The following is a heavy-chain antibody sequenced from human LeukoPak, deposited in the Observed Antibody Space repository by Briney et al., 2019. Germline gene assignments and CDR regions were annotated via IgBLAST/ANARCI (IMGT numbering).Heavy chain of an antibody. D-gene: IGHD3-22*01. J-gene: IGHJ4*02. Sequence: GGSLRLSCAASGFTFSDHYMDWVRQAPGKGLEWVGRSGNKANSYTTEYAASVKGRSTISRDDSKNSLYLQMNSLKTEDTAVYYCARSGRGYYDSSGLFDYWGQGTLVTVSS. CDR1: GFTFSDHY. CDR2: SGNKANSYTT. CDR3: ARSGRGYYDSSGLFDY. V-gene: IGHV3-72*01.